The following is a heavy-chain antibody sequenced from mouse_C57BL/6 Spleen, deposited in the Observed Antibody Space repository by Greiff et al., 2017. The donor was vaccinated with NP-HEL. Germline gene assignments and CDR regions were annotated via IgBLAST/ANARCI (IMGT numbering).Heavy chain of an antibody. J-gene: IGHJ3*01. D-gene: IGHD1-1*01. CDR1: GFTFSSYA. CDR2: ISSGGDYI. V-gene: IGHV5-9-1*02. CDR3: TRDQYYGSSPAWFAY. Sequence: EVKLVESGEGLVKPGGSLKLSCAASGFTFSSYAMSWVRQTPEKRLEWVAYISSGGDYIYYVDTVKGRFTISRDNARNTLYLQMSSLKSEDTAMYYCTRDQYYGSSPAWFAYWGQGTLVTVSA.